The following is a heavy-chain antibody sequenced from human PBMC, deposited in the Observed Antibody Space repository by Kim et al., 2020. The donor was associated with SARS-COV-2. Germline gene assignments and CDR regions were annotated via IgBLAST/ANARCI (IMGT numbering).Heavy chain of an antibody. V-gene: IGHV3-30*03. Sequence: GGSLRLSCAASGFTFSSYGMHWVRQAPGKGLEWVAVISYDGSNKYYADSVKGRFTISRDNSKNTLYLQMNSLRAEDTAVYYCAIMSGYSSGWDFDYWGQG. CDR3: AIMSGYSSGWDFDY. CDR2: ISYDGSNK. J-gene: IGHJ4*02. CDR1: GFTFSSYG. D-gene: IGHD6-19*01.